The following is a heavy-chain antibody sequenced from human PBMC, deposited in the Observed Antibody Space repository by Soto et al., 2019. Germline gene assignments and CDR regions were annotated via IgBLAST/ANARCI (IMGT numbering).Heavy chain of an antibody. CDR2: IIPMLGTA. J-gene: IGHJ4*02. D-gene: IGHD6-13*01. CDR3: ATSRSYSSSWYGRYFDY. CDR1: GGTFSSYA. Sequence: QVQLVQSGAEVKKPGSSVKVSCKASGGTFSSYAITWVRQAPEEGLEWMGGIIPMLGTANYAQRFQGRVTISADESTSTAYMEPISLRSEDTAVYYCATSRSYSSSWYGRYFDYWGQGTLVTVSS. V-gene: IGHV1-69*01.